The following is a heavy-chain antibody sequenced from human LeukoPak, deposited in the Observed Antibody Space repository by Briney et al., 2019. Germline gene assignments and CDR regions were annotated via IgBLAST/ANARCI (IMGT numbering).Heavy chain of an antibody. CDR3: ARRGSLTYYYAMDV. Sequence: PSETLSLTCDVSGGSFNDYYWSWIRQAPGKGREWIGEIRHSGSTNYNPSLKGRVTVSVDTSKNQFSLRLTSVTAADTAVYYCARRGSLTYYYAMDVWGQGTAVTVSS. V-gene: IGHV4-34*01. CDR1: GGSFNDYY. J-gene: IGHJ6*02. D-gene: IGHD6-13*01. CDR2: IRHSGST.